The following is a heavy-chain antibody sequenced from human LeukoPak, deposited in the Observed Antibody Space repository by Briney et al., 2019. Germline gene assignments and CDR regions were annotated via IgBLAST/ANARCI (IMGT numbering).Heavy chain of an antibody. V-gene: IGHV4-4*09. Sequence: SETLSLTCTVSGGSISSYYWSWIRQPTGKGLEWIGYIYTSGSTNYNPSLKSRVTISVDTSKNQFSLKLSSVTAADTAVYYCARQTDPYNWFDPWGQGTLVTVSS. CDR3: ARQTDPYNWFDP. CDR2: IYTSGST. CDR1: GGSISSYY. J-gene: IGHJ5*02.